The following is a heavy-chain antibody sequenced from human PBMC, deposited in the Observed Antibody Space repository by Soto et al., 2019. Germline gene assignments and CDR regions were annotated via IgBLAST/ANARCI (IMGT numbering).Heavy chain of an antibody. V-gene: IGHV4-59*01. J-gene: IGHJ6*02. CDR2: IYYSGST. Sequence: PSETLSLTCSVSGGSISSYYWCWIRQPPGKGLEWIGYIYYSGSTNYNPSLKSRVTISVDTSKNQFSLKLSSVTAADTAVYYCAREGRYYDFWSGYYPYGMDVWGQGPTVTVSS. CDR3: AREGRYYDFWSGYYPYGMDV. CDR1: GGSISSYY. D-gene: IGHD3-3*01.